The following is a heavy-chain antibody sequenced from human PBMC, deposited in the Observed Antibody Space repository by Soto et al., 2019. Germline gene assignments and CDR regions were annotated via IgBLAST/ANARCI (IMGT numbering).Heavy chain of an antibody. V-gene: IGHV3-30*03. CDR1: GFTFSNYG. J-gene: IGHJ6*02. Sequence: GGSLRLSCAASGFTFSNYGMYWVRQAPGKGLEWVAFISYDGSSKFYADPMKGRHTISRDNAKNSLYLQMNSLRAEDTAVYYCARERTGDYYYYGMDVWGQGTTVTVSS. CDR2: ISYDGSSK. CDR3: ARERTGDYYYYGMDV.